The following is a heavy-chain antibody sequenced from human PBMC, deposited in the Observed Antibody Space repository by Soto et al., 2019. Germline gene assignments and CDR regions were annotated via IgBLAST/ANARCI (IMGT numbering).Heavy chain of an antibody. CDR1: GGSISSSNW. V-gene: IGHV4-4*02. CDR2: IYHSGST. D-gene: IGHD3-3*01. Sequence: SETLSLTCAVSGGSISSSNWWSWVRQPPGKGLEWIGEIYHSGSTNYNPSIKSRVTISVDKSKNQYSLKLSSVTAADTAVYYCARVLSVDTIFGVVNWFDPWGQGTLVTVSS. CDR3: ARVLSVDTIFGVVNWFDP. J-gene: IGHJ5*02.